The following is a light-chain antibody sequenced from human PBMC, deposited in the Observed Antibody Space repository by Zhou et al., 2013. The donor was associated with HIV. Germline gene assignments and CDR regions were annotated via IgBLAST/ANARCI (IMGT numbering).Light chain of an antibody. V-gene: IGKV3-15*01. CDR2: DSS. Sequence: EVVMTQSPSTLSVSPGERVTLSCRASQNVFTNLAWYQQKPGQAPSLLIYDSSTRATGVPARFSGSGSGRDFTLTISGLQPEDFARYYCQQYDTWPSFGQGTKLQI. CDR1: QNVFTN. J-gene: IGKJ2*01. CDR3: QQYDTWPS.